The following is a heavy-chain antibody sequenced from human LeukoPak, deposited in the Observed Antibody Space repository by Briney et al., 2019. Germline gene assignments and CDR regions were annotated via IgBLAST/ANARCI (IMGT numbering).Heavy chain of an antibody. V-gene: IGHV3-64D*06. CDR3: VKDPVDYYGSGAHRGLDY. Sequence: PGGSLRLSCSASGFTFSSYAMHWVRQAPGKGLEYVSAISSNGGSTYYADSVKGRFTISRDNSKNTLYLQMNSLRAEDTAVYYCVKDPVDYYGSGAHRGLDYWGQRTLVTVSS. D-gene: IGHD3-10*01. J-gene: IGHJ4*02. CDR1: GFTFSSYA. CDR2: ISSNGGST.